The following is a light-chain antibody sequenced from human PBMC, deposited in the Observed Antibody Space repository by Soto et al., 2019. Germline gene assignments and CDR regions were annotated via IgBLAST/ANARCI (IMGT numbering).Light chain of an antibody. CDR1: SADVGGYNF. CDR2: DVS. Sequence: AVTEPAWLSGYTAEATTISNNRTSADVGGYNFVSWYQHHPGKAPKLMIYDVSNRPSGVSNRFSGSKSANTASLTISGLQAEDEADYYCSSYTSSRTHVVFGGGTQLTVL. J-gene: IGLJ2*01. V-gene: IGLV2-14*03. CDR3: SSYTSSRTHVV.